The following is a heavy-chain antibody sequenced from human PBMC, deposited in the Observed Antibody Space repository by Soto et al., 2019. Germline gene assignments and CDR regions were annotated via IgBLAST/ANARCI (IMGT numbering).Heavy chain of an antibody. J-gene: IGHJ4*02. CDR1: GGSISSYY. CDR2: IYTSGST. CDR3: ARVEQWLTDSGFDY. Sequence: QVQLQESGPGLVKPSETLSLTCTVSGGSISSYYWSWIRQPAGKGLEWIGRIYTSGSTNYNPSLKSRVTMSVDTSKNQFALRLSSVTAADTAVYYCARVEQWLTDSGFDYWGQGTLVTVSS. D-gene: IGHD6-19*01. V-gene: IGHV4-4*07.